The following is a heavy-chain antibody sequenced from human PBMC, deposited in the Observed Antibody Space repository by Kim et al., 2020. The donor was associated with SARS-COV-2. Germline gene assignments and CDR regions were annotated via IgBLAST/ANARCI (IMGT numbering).Heavy chain of an antibody. D-gene: IGHD2-2*01. Sequence: SETLSLTCAVYGGSFSGYYWSWIRQPPGKGLEWIGEINHSGSTNYNPSLKSRVTISVDTSKNQFSLKLSSVTAADTAVYYCARVVGKGGFDPWGQGTLVTVSS. CDR3: ARVVGKGGFDP. J-gene: IGHJ5*02. CDR2: INHSGST. CDR1: GGSFSGYY. V-gene: IGHV4-34*01.